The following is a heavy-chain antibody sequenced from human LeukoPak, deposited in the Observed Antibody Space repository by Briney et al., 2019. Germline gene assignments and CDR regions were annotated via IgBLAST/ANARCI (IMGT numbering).Heavy chain of an antibody. J-gene: IGHJ4*02. Sequence: GGSLRLSCAASGFTFSSYGMHWVRQAPGKGLEWVAVIWYDGSNKYYPDSVKGRFTISRDNSKNTLYLQMNSLRAEDTAVYYCARNSRRTMAVDYWGQGTLVTVSS. CDR2: IWYDGSNK. CDR3: ARNSRRTMAVDY. V-gene: IGHV3-33*01. CDR1: GFTFSSYG. D-gene: IGHD2-2*01.